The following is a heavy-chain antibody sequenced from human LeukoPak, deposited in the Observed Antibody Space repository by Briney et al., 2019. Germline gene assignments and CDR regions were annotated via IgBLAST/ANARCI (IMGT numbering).Heavy chain of an antibody. CDR3: ARKSSSSWGTSDAFDI. J-gene: IGHJ3*02. V-gene: IGHV4-30-2*01. D-gene: IGHD6-13*01. CDR2: IYHSGST. Sequence: PSQTLSLTCAVSGGSISSGGYSWSWIRQPPGKGLEWIGYIYHSGSTYYNPSLKSRVTISVDRSKNQFSLKLSSVTAADTAVYYCARKSSSSWGTSDAFDIWGQGTMVTVSS. CDR1: GGSISSGGYS.